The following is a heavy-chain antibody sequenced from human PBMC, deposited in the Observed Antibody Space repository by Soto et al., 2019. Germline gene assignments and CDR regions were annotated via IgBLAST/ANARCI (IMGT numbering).Heavy chain of an antibody. V-gene: IGHV6-1*01. CDR2: TYYRSKWYN. D-gene: IGHD3-9*01. CDR1: GDSVSSNSAA. Sequence: QTLSLTCAISGDSVSSNSAAWNWIRQSPSRGLEWLGRTYYRSKWYNDYAVSVKSRITINPDTSKNQFSLQLNSVTPEDTAVYYCAREGYDILTGHKYYYYGMDVWGQGTTVTVSS. J-gene: IGHJ6*02. CDR3: AREGYDILTGHKYYYYGMDV.